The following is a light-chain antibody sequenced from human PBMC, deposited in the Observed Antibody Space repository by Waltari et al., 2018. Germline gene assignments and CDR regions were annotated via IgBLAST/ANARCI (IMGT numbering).Light chain of an antibody. CDR1: QGISND. J-gene: IGKJ1*01. Sequence: TKKTQPQSSWSTSVGEKATTTCGDSQGISNDLAWYQQKPGKAPKLLIYDASNLQSGVPSRFSGSGSGTDFTLTISSLQPEDFAVYYCQQRNSYPCTFGRGTKVEIK. V-gene: IGKV1-17*01. CDR2: DAS. CDR3: QQRNSYPCT.